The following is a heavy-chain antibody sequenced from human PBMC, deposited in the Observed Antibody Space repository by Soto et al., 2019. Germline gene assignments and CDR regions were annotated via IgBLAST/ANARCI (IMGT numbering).Heavy chain of an antibody. CDR1: GFSLSTSGMC. Sequence: SGPTLVNPTQTLTLTCTFSGFSLSTSGMCVSWIRQPPGKALEWLALIDWDDDKYYSTSLKTRLTISKDTSKNQVVLTMTNMDPVDTATYYCAWIRGDSSGYYPGWFDPWGQGTLVTVSS. J-gene: IGHJ5*02. CDR2: IDWDDDK. V-gene: IGHV2-70*01. CDR3: AWIRGDSSGYYPGWFDP. D-gene: IGHD3-22*01.